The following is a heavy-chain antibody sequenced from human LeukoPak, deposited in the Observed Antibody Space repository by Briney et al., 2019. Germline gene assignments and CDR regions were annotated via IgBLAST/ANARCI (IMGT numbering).Heavy chain of an antibody. D-gene: IGHD4-23*01. CDR2: IRSKTYGGTT. CDR3: ARVDYGGAPRRNY. J-gene: IGHJ4*02. CDR1: GFTFSSYA. Sequence: GGSLRLSCAASGFTFSSYAMSWVRQAPGKGLEWVSFIRSKTYGGTTHYAASVQGRFNISRDDSKGIAFLQMNSLKIEDTAVYYCARVDYGGAPRRNYWGQGTLVTVSS. V-gene: IGHV3-49*04.